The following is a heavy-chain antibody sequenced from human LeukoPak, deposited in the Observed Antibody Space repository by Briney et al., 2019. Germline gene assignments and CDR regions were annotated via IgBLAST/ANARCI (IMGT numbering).Heavy chain of an antibody. CDR3: VRDGVTAGFDY. Sequence: GGSLRLSCAASGFTSSYYWMSWVRQSPGKGLEWVANVKHDGSEGFYADSVKGRFTVSRDNVKNSLYLDLNNLKLEDTALYYCVRDGVTAGFDYWGQGTLVSVSS. V-gene: IGHV3-7*01. D-gene: IGHD2-21*02. CDR1: GFTSSYYW. CDR2: VKHDGSEG. J-gene: IGHJ4*02.